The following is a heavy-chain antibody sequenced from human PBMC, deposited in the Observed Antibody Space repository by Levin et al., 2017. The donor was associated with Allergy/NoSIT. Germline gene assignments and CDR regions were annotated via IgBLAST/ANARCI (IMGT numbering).Heavy chain of an antibody. CDR3: ARDLEGFSGYTPYCYMDV. V-gene: IGHV4-61*02. CDR2: IYVTGST. CDR1: GDSISRGFYY. J-gene: IGHJ6*03. D-gene: IGHD5-12*01. Sequence: SETLSLTCSVSGDSISRGFYYWSWIRQPAGEGLEWIGRIYVTGSTTYSPSLKSRVTISLDRSKDQVSLKINSVTAADTAVYYCARDLEGFSGYTPYCYMDVWGKGTTVTVSS.